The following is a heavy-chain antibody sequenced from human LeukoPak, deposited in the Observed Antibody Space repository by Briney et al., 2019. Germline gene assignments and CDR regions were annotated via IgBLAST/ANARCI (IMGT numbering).Heavy chain of an antibody. CDR3: ARDGN. J-gene: IGHJ4*02. CDR2: INHNGNVN. D-gene: IGHD1-26*01. V-gene: IGHV3-7*03. Sequence: PGGSLRLSCAASGFTFSSYWMNWARQAPGKGLEWVASINHNGNVNYYVDSVKGRFTISRDNAKNSLYLQMSNLRAEDTAVYFCARDGNWGQGTLVTVSS. CDR1: GFTFSSYW.